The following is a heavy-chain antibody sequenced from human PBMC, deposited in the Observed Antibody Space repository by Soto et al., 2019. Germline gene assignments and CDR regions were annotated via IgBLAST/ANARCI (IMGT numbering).Heavy chain of an antibody. Sequence: NGYRKAAVCTFSVYPISRLRHTQGQGLEWMGGIIPIFGAAKYAQKFQGRVTITADESTSTAYMELSSLRSEDTAVYYCAREIFGVIISGGRDAFDIWGQAIMVTVSS. CDR2: IIPIFGAA. J-gene: IGHJ3*02. D-gene: IGHD3-3*01. V-gene: IGHV1-69*01. CDR3: AREIFGVIISGGRDAFDI. CDR1: VCTFSVYP.